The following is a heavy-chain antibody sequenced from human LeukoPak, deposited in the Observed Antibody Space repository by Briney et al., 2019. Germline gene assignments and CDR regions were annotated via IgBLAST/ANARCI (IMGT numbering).Heavy chain of an antibody. Sequence: ASETLSPTCAVYGGSFSGYYWSWIRQPPGKGLEWIGEINHSGSTNYNPSLKSRVTISVDTSKNQFSLKLSSVTAADTAVYYYARVVVRQQLSWHHYYYYGMDVWGQGTTVTVSS. CDR3: ARVVVRQQLSWHHYYYYGMDV. V-gene: IGHV4-34*01. CDR1: GGSFSGYY. J-gene: IGHJ6*02. D-gene: IGHD6-13*01. CDR2: INHSGST.